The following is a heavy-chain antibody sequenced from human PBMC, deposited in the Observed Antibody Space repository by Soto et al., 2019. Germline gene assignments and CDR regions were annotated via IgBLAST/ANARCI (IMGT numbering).Heavy chain of an antibody. J-gene: IGHJ4*02. Sequence: QVQLQESGPGLVKPSGTLSLTCAVSGGSISSSNWWSWVRQPPGKGLEWIGEIYHSGSTNYNPSLKRRVTISVDKSKNQFSLKLSSVTAADTAVYYCATWVVRYDSSGYYYRRYFDYWGQGTLVTVSS. D-gene: IGHD3-22*01. CDR3: ATWVVRYDSSGYYYRRYFDY. CDR1: GGSISSSNW. V-gene: IGHV4-4*02. CDR2: IYHSGST.